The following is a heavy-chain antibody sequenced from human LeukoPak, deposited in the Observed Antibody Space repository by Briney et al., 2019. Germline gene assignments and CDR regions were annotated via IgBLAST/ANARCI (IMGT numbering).Heavy chain of an antibody. CDR2: INPADSDT. Sequence: GESLKISCKASGYTFNNFCIGWVRHLPGKGLKWMGVINPADSDTTYSPSFRGQVTISADKSINTAYLQLSSLKASDTAMYYCARRPPTVVTLSRDALHIWGQGTMVTVSS. D-gene: IGHD4-23*01. V-gene: IGHV5-51*01. J-gene: IGHJ3*02. CDR1: GYTFNNFC. CDR3: ARRPPTVVTLSRDALHI.